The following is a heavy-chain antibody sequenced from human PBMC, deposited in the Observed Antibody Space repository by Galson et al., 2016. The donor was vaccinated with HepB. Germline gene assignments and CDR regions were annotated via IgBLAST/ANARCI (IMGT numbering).Heavy chain of an antibody. CDR1: GFTFSTYA. CDR2: ISGGNT. Sequence: SLRLSCAASGFTFSTYAMSWVRQAPGKGLEWVSLISGGNTYYADSVRGRFTISRDNSKNTLYLQMNSLRAEDTALYYCAKRLRSSGSGGSNDAFDVWGQGTMVTVSS. D-gene: IGHD6-19*01. CDR3: AKRLRSSGSGGSNDAFDV. J-gene: IGHJ3*01. V-gene: IGHV3-23*01.